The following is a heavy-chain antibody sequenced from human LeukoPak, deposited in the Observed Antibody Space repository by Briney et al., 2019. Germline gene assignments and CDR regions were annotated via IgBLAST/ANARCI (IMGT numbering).Heavy chain of an antibody. D-gene: IGHD3-22*01. CDR1: GGSFSGYY. Sequence: SETLSLTCAVYGGSFSGYYWSWIRQPPGKGLEWIGEIIHSGSTNCNPSLKSRVTISVDTSKNQFSLKLSSVTAADTAVYYCASEGDYYDSSGYYSTDYWGQGTLVTVPS. J-gene: IGHJ4*02. CDR2: IIHSGST. V-gene: IGHV4-34*12. CDR3: ASEGDYYDSSGYYSTDY.